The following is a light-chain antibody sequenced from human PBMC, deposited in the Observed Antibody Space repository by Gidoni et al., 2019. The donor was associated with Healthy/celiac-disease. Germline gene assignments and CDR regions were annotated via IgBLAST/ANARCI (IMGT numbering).Light chain of an antibody. CDR2: AAS. CDR1: QSISSY. J-gene: IGKJ3*01. V-gene: IGKV1-39*01. CDR3: QQSYSTPFT. Sequence: IQMTQFPSSRSASVGDRVTITCRASQSISSYLNWYQQNPGKAPKLLIYAASSLQSGVPSRFSGSGSGTDFTLTISSLQPEDFATYYCQQSYSTPFTFGPGTKVDIK.